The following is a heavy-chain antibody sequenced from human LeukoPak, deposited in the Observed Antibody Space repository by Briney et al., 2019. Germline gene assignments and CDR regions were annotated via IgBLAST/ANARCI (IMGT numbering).Heavy chain of an antibody. V-gene: IGHV4-61*02. Sequence: PSETLSLTCTVSGDSISSGDYYWSWIRQPAGKGLEWIGRISSSGSTNYNPSLKSRVTISVDTSKNQFSLKLSSVTAADTAVYYCARGALLWFGAKMEYYFDYWGQGTPLTVSS. D-gene: IGHD3-10*01. CDR1: GDSISSGDYY. J-gene: IGHJ4*02. CDR2: ISSSGST. CDR3: ARGALLWFGAKMEYYFDY.